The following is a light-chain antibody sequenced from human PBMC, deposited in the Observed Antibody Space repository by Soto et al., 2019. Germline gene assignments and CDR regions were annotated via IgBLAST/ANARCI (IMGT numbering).Light chain of an antibody. J-gene: IGKJ1*01. CDR1: QSISSW. Sequence: DIRMTQSPSTLSASVGDRVTITCRASQSISSWLAWYQQKPGKAPKLLIYDASSLESGVPSRFIGSGSGTEFTLTISSLQPDDFATYYCQQYNSHSWTFGQGTKVEIK. CDR2: DAS. CDR3: QQYNSHSWT. V-gene: IGKV1-5*01.